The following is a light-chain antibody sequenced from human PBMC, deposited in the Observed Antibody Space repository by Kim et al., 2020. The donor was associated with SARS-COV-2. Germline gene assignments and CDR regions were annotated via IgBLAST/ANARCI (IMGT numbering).Light chain of an antibody. Sequence: AALGDRVTISCRASQGISTYLAWYQQKPGKVPELLIYAASTLQSGFPSRFSGSGSGTGFTLTISSLQPEDVATYYCQNYNSAPFTFGPGTKVDIK. CDR2: AAS. CDR3: QNYNSAPFT. V-gene: IGKV1-27*01. J-gene: IGKJ3*01. CDR1: QGISTY.